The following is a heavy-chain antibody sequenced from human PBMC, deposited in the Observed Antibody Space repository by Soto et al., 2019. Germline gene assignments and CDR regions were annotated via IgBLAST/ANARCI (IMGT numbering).Heavy chain of an antibody. D-gene: IGHD2-21*01. Sequence: GGSLRLSCAASGFTFSSYWMTWVRQAPGKGLEWVANIKEDESEKYYVDSVMGRFTISRDNAQNSLYLQMNNLRVEDTAVYFCARERGTGTDCWECIDYWGQGTLVTVSS. CDR3: ARERGTGTDCWECIDY. J-gene: IGHJ4*02. CDR2: IKEDESEK. CDR1: GFTFSSYW. V-gene: IGHV3-7*01.